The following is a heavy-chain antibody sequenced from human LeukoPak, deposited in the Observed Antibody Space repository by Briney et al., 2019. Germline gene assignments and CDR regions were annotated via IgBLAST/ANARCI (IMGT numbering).Heavy chain of an antibody. CDR3: AVAPRWSAFDI. Sequence: SVKVSCKASGGTFSSYAISWVRQAPGQGLEWMGGNIPVYGIANYAKKFQGRVTITTDESTSTTYMELSSLGSEDTAVYYCAVAPRWSAFDIWGQGTMVTVAS. J-gene: IGHJ3*02. D-gene: IGHD4-23*01. CDR1: GGTFSSYA. V-gene: IGHV1-69*05. CDR2: NIPVYGIA.